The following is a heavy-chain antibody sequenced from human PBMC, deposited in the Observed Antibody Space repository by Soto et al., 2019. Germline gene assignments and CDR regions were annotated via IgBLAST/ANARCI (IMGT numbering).Heavy chain of an antibody. J-gene: IGHJ4*02. D-gene: IGHD3-10*01. V-gene: IGHV3-30*19. CDR3: AKGSAGHYNSGTLLD. CDR2: ISYDGVND. Sequence: QVHLVESGGGVVQPGRSLRLSCAASGFTFSDSGMHWVRQAPGKGLEWVAFISYDGVNDYYPDSVKGRFTISRDNSENTLYLQMNSLRAEDTAVYYCAKGSAGHYNSGTLLDWGQGTLVTVSS. CDR1: GFTFSDSG.